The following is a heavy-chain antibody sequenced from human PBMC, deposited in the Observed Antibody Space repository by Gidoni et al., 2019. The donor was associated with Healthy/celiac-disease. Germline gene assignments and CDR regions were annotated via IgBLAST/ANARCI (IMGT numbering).Heavy chain of an antibody. Sequence: QVQLVESGGGLVLPGWSLRLSCPASGFPFSRYGMHWVRQAPGKGLEWVAVISYDESNKYYADSVKGRFTISRDNAKNTLYLQMNSLRAEDTAVYYCAGDPYYYDSSGYSDYWGQGTLVTVSS. CDR1: GFPFSRYG. J-gene: IGHJ4*02. CDR2: ISYDESNK. D-gene: IGHD3-22*01. V-gene: IGHV3-30*03. CDR3: AGDPYYYDSSGYSDY.